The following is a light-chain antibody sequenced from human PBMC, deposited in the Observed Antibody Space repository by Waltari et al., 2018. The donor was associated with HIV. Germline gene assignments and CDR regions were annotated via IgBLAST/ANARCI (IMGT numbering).Light chain of an antibody. J-gene: IGLJ2*01. CDR1: SSDFGSYNL. CDR3: CSYAGTSTVV. Sequence: QSALTQPDSVSGSPGQSMTISCTGTSSDFGSYNLVSWYQQHQGKAPKLMIYEVSKRPAGVSNRFSGSNSGNTASLTISGLQAEDEADYYCCSYAGTSTVVFGGGTKLTVL. V-gene: IGLV2-23*02. CDR2: EVS.